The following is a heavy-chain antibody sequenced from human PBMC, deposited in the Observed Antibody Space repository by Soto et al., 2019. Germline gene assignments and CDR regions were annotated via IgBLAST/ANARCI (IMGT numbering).Heavy chain of an antibody. Sequence: ASVKVSCKASGYTFTSYDINWVRQATGQELERMGWMKPHSGNTGSAQKFQSRVTMTRNTSISTAYMQLCILSSEDTAAYYFAGAGDSRSWYDYYDMDVWRRGTTVTVS. J-gene: IGHJ6*02. CDR3: AGAGDSRSWYDYYDMDV. D-gene: IGHD6-13*01. CDR1: GYTFTSYD. V-gene: IGHV1-8*01. CDR2: MKPHSGNT.